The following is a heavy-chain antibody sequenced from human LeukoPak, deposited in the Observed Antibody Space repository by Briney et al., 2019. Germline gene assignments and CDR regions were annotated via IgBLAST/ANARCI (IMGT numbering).Heavy chain of an antibody. CDR2: INPSGGST. V-gene: IGHV1-46*01. CDR3: ARFSSLVGAKDY. CDR1: GYTFTSYY. Sequence: GASVKVFCKASGYTFTSYYMHWVRQAPGQGLEWMGIINPSGGSTSYAQKFQGRVTMTRDTSTSTVYMELSSLRSEDTAVYYCARFSSLVGAKDYWGQGTLVTVSS. D-gene: IGHD1-26*01. J-gene: IGHJ4*02.